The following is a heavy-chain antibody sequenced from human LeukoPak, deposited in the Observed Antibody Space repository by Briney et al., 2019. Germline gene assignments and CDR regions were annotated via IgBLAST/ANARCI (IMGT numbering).Heavy chain of an antibody. D-gene: IGHD1-7*01. J-gene: IGHJ4*02. CDR2: ISKDGSDK. CDR3: ARDYWWNYDY. V-gene: IGHV3-30-3*01. CDR1: GFTFSDYA. Sequence: GRSLRLSCAASGFTFSDYAMHWVRQAPGKGLEWVAVISKDGSDKYHPGSVRGRFTISRDNSKNTIYLQMDSLRAEDTAIYYCARDYWWNYDYWGQGTLVTVSS.